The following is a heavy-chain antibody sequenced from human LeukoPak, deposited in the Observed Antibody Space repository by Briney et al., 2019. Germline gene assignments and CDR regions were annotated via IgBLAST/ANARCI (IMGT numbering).Heavy chain of an antibody. CDR3: ARDGSRWYSDY. D-gene: IGHD6-13*01. V-gene: IGHV3-21*01. CDR2: ISGDSTYI. CDR1: GFTFRSYS. J-gene: IGHJ4*02. Sequence: PGGSLRLSCAASGFTFRSYSMNWVRQAPGKGLEWVSSISGDSTYIYYEDSLKGRFTISRDDAKNLLYLQMNSLSAEDTAVYYCARDGSRWYSDYWGQGTLVTVSS.